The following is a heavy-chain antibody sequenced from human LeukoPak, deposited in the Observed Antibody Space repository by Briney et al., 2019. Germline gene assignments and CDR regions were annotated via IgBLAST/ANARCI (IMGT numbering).Heavy chain of an antibody. CDR2: IYYSGST. V-gene: IGHV4-59*12. Sequence: SETLSLTCTVSGGSISSYYWSWIRQPPGKGLEWIGNIYYSGSTYYNPSLKSRVTISIDTSKNQFSLKLSSVTAADTALYYCARDGRFPPEVLPRYFDYWGQGTLVTVSS. CDR3: ARDGRFPPEVLPRYFDY. D-gene: IGHD1-26*01. CDR1: GGSISSYY. J-gene: IGHJ4*02.